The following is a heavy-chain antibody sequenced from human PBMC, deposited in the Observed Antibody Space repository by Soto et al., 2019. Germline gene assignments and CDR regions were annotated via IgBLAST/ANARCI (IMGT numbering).Heavy chain of an antibody. CDR2: INHSGST. D-gene: IGHD2-21*01. J-gene: IGHJ1*01. CDR1: GGSFSGYY. CDR3: ARSPRSYSFPEYFQH. Sequence: SETLSLTCAVYGGSFSGYYWSWIRQPPGKGLEWIGEINHSGSTNYNPSLKSRVTISVDTSKNQFSLKLSFVTAADTAVYYCARSPRSYSFPEYFQHWGQGTLVTV. V-gene: IGHV4-34*01.